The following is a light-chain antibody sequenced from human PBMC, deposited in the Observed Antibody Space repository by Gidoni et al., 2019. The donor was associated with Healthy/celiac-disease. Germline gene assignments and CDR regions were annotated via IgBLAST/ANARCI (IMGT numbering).Light chain of an antibody. CDR1: QSISSW. V-gene: IGKV1-5*01. J-gene: IGKJ1*01. Sequence: DIQMTQSPSTLSASVGDRVTITCRASQSISSWLAWYQQKPGKAPKLLIYDASSLESGVPSRFSGSGSGTEFTLTISSLQPDDFATYYCQQYNSYWTFGPRDQGGNQT. CDR3: QQYNSYWT. CDR2: DAS.